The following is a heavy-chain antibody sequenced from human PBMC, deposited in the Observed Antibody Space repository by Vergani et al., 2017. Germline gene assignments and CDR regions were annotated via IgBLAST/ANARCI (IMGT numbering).Heavy chain of an antibody. CDR2: IYDNGNT. CDR3: ARNRAIELAGRMHYYYAIDV. CDR1: GVSIKSRSYY. D-gene: IGHD5-24*01. J-gene: IGHJ6*02. Sequence: QLQLQESGPGLVKPSETLSLTCAVSGVSIKSRSYYWGWIRQSPGKGLEWIGSIYDNGNTYYNPSLKSRVAISVDTSKNQVSLNLGSVTAADTAVYYCARNRAIELAGRMHYYYAIDVWGQGTTVNGSS. V-gene: IGHV4-39*01.